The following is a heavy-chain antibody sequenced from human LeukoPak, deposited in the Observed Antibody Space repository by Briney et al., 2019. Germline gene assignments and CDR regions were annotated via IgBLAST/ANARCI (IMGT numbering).Heavy chain of an antibody. CDR1: GFTLSSFG. D-gene: IGHD6-6*01. Sequence: GSLRLSCAASGFTLSSFGMHWVHQAPGKGLEWLSVISFDGSSTYYADSVKGRFTISRDSSKNTLYLQMNSLRAEDTAVYYCAKEYSTSSAFDYWGQGTPVTVSS. CDR3: AKEYSTSSAFDY. CDR2: ISFDGSST. V-gene: IGHV3-30*18. J-gene: IGHJ4*02.